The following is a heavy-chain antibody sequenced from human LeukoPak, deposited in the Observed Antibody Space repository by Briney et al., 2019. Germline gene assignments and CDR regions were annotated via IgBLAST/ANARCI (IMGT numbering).Heavy chain of an antibody. J-gene: IGHJ4*02. CDR3: AIGYCTTTTCDGVGY. Sequence: GRSLRLSCAASGFTFSSYGMHWVRQAPGKGLEWVAVISYDGSNKYYADSVKGRFTISRDNAKNTLYLQMNSLRVEDTAMYYCAIGYCTTTTCDGVGYWGQGTLVTVSS. D-gene: IGHD2-2*01. CDR2: ISYDGSNK. V-gene: IGHV3-30*03. CDR1: GFTFSSYG.